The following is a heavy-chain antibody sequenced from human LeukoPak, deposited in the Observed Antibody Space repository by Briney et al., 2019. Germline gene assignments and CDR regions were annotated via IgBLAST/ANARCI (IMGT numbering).Heavy chain of an antibody. CDR3: ARRYSNYGADYYYYYMDV. Sequence: SETLSLTCAVYGGSFSGYYWSWIRQPPAKGLEWIGEINHSGSTNYNPSLKSRVTISVDTSKNQFSLKLSSVTAADTAVYYCARRYSNYGADYYYYYMDVWGKGTTVTVSS. J-gene: IGHJ6*03. CDR1: GGSFSGYY. CDR2: INHSGST. D-gene: IGHD4-11*01. V-gene: IGHV4-34*01.